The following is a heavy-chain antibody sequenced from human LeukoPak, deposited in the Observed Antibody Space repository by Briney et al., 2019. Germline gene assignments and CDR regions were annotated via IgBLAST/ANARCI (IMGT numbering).Heavy chain of an antibody. D-gene: IGHD5-12*01. V-gene: IGHV1-2*02. Sequence: ASVKVSCKASGCTFTGYYMHWVRQAPGQGLEWMGWINPNSGGTNYAQKFQGRVTMTRDTSISTAYMELSRLRSDDTAVYYCARAPGGYSGYDHDYWGQGTLVTVSS. CDR1: GCTFTGYY. CDR2: INPNSGGT. J-gene: IGHJ4*02. CDR3: ARAPGGYSGYDHDY.